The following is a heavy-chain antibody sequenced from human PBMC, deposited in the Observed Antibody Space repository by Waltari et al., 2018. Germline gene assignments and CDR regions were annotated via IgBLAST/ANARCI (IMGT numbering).Heavy chain of an antibody. J-gene: IGHJ4*02. D-gene: IGHD4-17*01. CDR3: ASMATTSDFDY. CDR2: IWHDGTYK. V-gene: IGHV3-33*01. CDR1: GFTFSAHG. Sequence: QVQLVESGGGVVQPGRCLRISCVASGFTFSAHGMLWVRQAPGMGLELVSLIWHDGTYKYYADSVKGRFSISRDNSKNMVYLQMNGLRAEDTAVYFCASMATTSDFDYWGQGALVTVSS.